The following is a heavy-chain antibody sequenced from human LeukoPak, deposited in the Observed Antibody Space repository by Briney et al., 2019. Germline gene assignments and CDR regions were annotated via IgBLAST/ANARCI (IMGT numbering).Heavy chain of an antibody. CDR3: ARELLSYYGSGSLNY. D-gene: IGHD3-10*01. V-gene: IGHV3-7*03. CDR2: IKQDGSEK. J-gene: IGHJ4*02. CDR1: GFTFSSYW. Sequence: GGSLRLSCAASGFTFSSYWTSWVRQAPGKGLEWVANIKQDGSEKYYVDSVKGRFTISRDNAKNSLYLQMNSLRAEDTAVYYCARELLSYYGSGSLNYWGQGTLVTVSS.